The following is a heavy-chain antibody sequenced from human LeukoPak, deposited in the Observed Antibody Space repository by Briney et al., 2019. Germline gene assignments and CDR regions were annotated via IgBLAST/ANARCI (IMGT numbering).Heavy chain of an antibody. CDR3: TTGYSSRRSPWYLDL. J-gene: IGHJ2*01. CDR2: IRSKANSYAT. D-gene: IGHD6-13*01. Sequence: PGGSLRLSCAASGFTFSGSAMHWVRQASGKGLGWVGRIRSKANSYATAYAASVKGRFTISRDDSKNTAYLQMNSLKTEDTAVDYCTTGYSSRRSPWYLDLWGRGTLVTVSS. CDR1: GFTFSGSA. V-gene: IGHV3-73*01.